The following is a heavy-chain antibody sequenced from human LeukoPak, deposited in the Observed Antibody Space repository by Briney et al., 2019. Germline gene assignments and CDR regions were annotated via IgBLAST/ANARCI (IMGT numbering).Heavy chain of an antibody. CDR1: GFTFSSYE. J-gene: IGHJ4*02. V-gene: IGHV3-48*03. CDR2: ISSSGTTI. Sequence: PGGSLRLSCAASGFTFSSYEMNWVRQAPGKGLEWISYISSSGTTIYYADSVKGRFTISRDNAENSLYLQMNSLRAEDTAVYYCARDGSGSYSHDYWGQGTLVTVSS. D-gene: IGHD3-10*01. CDR3: ARDGSGSYSHDY.